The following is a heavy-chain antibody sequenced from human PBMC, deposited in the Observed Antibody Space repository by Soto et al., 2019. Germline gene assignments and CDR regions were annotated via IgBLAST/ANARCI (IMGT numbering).Heavy chain of an antibody. CDR1: GGYFSGFY. D-gene: IGHD6-6*01. J-gene: IGHJ4*02. CDR2: INHSGST. Sequence: SETMSVTCAVYGGYFSGFYWSWIGQPTGKGLEWIGEINHSGSTNYNPSRKSRVTISVDTSKNQFSLKLSAVTAADTAVYYCARDPYSSSSGSYFDYRRQGTLDTVSS. V-gene: IGHV4-34*01. CDR3: ARDPYSSSSGSYFDY.